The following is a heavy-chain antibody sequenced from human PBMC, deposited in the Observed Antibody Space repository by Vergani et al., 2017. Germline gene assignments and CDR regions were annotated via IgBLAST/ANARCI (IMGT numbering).Heavy chain of an antibody. CDR1: GAAIRSSNYY. CDR3: ARHSTVEWLVKLGWIDP. D-gene: IGHD6-19*01. Sequence: QLQLQESGPGLVKPSATLSLTCSVSGAAIRSSNYYWGWIRQPPGKGLEWIASIYYSGSTYYNPSLKSLVTISVDMSKNHFSLKLRSVTAADKSVFFWARHSTVEWLVKLGWIDPWGQGILVTVSS. CDR2: IYYSGST. V-gene: IGHV4-39*01. J-gene: IGHJ5*02.